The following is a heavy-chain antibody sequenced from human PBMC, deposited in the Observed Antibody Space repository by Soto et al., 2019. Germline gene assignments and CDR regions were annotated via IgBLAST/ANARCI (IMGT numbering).Heavy chain of an antibody. CDR2: INHSGST. V-gene: IGHV4-34*01. CDR3: ARARTYYDFWSGYHIGRYFDY. D-gene: IGHD3-3*01. CDR1: GGSFSVYY. J-gene: IGHJ4*02. Sequence: KASETLSLTSAVYGGSFSVYYWSWIRHPPGKGLEWIGEINHSGSTNYNPSLKSRVTISVDTSKNQFSLKLSSVTAADTAVYYCARARTYYDFWSGYHIGRYFDYWGQGTLVTVSS.